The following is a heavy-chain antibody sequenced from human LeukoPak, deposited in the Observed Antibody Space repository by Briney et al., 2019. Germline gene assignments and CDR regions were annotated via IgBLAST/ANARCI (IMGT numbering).Heavy chain of an antibody. V-gene: IGHV1-69*04. CDR3: ARGYCSSTSCSDAFGI. J-gene: IGHJ3*02. D-gene: IGHD2-2*01. Sequence: SLKVSCKASGGTFSSYAISWVRQAPGQGLEWMGRIIPILGIANYAQKFQGRVTITADKSTSTAYMELRSLRSEDTAVYYCARGYCSSTSCSDAFGIWGQGTMVTVSS. CDR1: GGTFSSYA. CDR2: IIPILGIA.